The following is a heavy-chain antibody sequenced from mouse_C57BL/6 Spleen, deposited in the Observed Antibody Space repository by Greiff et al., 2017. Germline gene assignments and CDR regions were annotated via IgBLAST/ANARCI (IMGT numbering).Heavy chain of an antibody. CDR3: ARGDYYGSRGGYFDV. CDR1: GYAFSSSW. D-gene: IGHD1-1*01. J-gene: IGHJ1*03. V-gene: IGHV1-82*01. CDR2: IYPGDGDT. Sequence: LQESGPELVKPGASVKISCKASGYAFSSSWMNWVKQRPGKGLEWIGRIYPGDGDTNYNGKFKGKATLTAAKSSSTAYIQLSSLTSGDSAVYFCARGDYYGSRGGYFDVWGTGTTVTVSS.